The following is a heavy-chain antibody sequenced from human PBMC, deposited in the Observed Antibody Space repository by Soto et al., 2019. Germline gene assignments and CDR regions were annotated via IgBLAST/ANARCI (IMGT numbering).Heavy chain of an antibody. CDR1: GYTFNTYG. CDR2: INAYNGNR. Sequence: ASVKVSCKASGYTFNTYGITWVRQAPGQGLEWMGWINAYNGNRIYAQNFQGRVTVTTDTSTSTAYMELMSLRSDDTAVYFCARWHCSSTSCRSNAFDIWGQGTMVTVSS. J-gene: IGHJ3*02. V-gene: IGHV1-18*01. D-gene: IGHD2-2*01. CDR3: ARWHCSSTSCRSNAFDI.